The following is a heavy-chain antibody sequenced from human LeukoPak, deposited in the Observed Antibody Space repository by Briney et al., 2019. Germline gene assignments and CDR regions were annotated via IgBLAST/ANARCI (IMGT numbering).Heavy chain of an antibody. CDR1: GFNFSSYA. CDR3: AKAPGVVVPAARVYDF. CDR2: ISGSGGGT. Sequence: GGSLRLSCAASGFNFSSYAMGWVRQAPGKGLEWVSVISGSGGGTYYADSVKGRFTISRDNSKLTLYLQMNSLRAEDTAVYYCAKAPGVVVPAARVYDFWGQGTLVTVSS. D-gene: IGHD2-2*01. V-gene: IGHV3-23*01. J-gene: IGHJ4*02.